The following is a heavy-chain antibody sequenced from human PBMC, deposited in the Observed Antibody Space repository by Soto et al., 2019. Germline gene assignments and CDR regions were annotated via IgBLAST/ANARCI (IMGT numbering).Heavy chain of an antibody. CDR1: GGSFSGYY. Sequence: SETLSLTCAVYGGSFSGYYWSWIRQPPGKGLEWMGEINHYGSTNQNPSLKIRGTLSIYTSKNQFSLKLSSVTAAATAVYYCAREACSTTSCYHDWGQGTTVTVSS. CDR3: AREACSTTSCYHD. V-gene: IGHV4-34*01. D-gene: IGHD2-2*01. CDR2: INHYGST. J-gene: IGHJ6*02.